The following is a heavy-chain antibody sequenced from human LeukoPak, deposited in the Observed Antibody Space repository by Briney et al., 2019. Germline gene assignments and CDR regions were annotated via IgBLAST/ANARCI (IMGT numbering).Heavy chain of an antibody. D-gene: IGHD2-15*01. CDR3: AREDIVVVVAATGAFDI. CDR1: GGSISSGDYY. Sequence: SETLSLTCTVSGGSISSGDYYWSWIRQSPGKGLEWIGYIYYSGSTYYNPSLKSRVTISVDTSKNQFSLKLSSVTAADTAVYYCAREDIVVVVAATGAFDIWGQGTMVTVSS. V-gene: IGHV4-30-4*01. CDR2: IYYSGST. J-gene: IGHJ3*02.